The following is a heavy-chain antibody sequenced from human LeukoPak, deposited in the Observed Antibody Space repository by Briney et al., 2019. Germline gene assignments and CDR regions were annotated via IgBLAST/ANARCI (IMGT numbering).Heavy chain of an antibody. V-gene: IGHV4-39*07. D-gene: IGHD3-10*01. CDR2: VYYTGAS. J-gene: IGHJ4*02. Sequence: SETLSLTCTVSGGSISSSSYYWGWIRQPPGKGLEWIGSVYYTGASYYNPSLKSRVTISIDTSKKHFSLKLTSVTAADTAVYYCARDGYGSGSYYGPFDYWGQGTLVTVSS. CDR3: ARDGYGSGSYYGPFDY. CDR1: GGSISSSSYY.